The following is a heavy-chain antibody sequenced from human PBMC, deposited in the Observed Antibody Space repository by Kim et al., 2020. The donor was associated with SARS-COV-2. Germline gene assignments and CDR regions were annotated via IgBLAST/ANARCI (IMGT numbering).Heavy chain of an antibody. Sequence: GGSLRLSCAASGFTVSSNYMSWVLQAPGKGLEWVSVIYSGGSTYYADSVKGRFTISRDNSKNTLYLQMNSLRAEDTAVYYCASIVGYYGSGRYIDYWGQGTLVTVSS. D-gene: IGHD3-10*01. CDR1: GFTVSSNY. CDR3: ASIVGYYGSGRYIDY. V-gene: IGHV3-66*02. CDR2: IYSGGST. J-gene: IGHJ4*02.